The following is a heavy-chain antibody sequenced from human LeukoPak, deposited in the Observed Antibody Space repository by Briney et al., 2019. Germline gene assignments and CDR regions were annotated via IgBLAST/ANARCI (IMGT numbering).Heavy chain of an antibody. CDR1: GGTFSSYD. CDR3: ARVQYDFWSGYYTGIPYYMDV. Sequence: ASVKVSCKASGGTFSSYDINWVRQATGQGLEWMGWMNPNSGNTGYAQKFQGRVTITRNTSISTAYMELSSLRSEDTAVYYCARVQYDFWSGYYTGIPYYMDVWGKGTTVTVSS. D-gene: IGHD3-3*01. V-gene: IGHV1-8*03. J-gene: IGHJ6*03. CDR2: MNPNSGNT.